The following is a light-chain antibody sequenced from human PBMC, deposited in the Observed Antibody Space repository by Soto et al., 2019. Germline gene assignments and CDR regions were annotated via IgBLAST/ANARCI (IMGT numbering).Light chain of an antibody. V-gene: IGKV3-15*01. CDR1: ESVSSN. CDR2: GAS. Sequence: EIVMTQSPATLSVSPGEGATLSCGASESVSSNLAWYQQKPGQAPRLLIYGASTRATGVPARFSGSGSGTEFTLTISRLPSEDFAVYYCHQYNNWPYTFGQGTRVEIK. J-gene: IGKJ2*01. CDR3: HQYNNWPYT.